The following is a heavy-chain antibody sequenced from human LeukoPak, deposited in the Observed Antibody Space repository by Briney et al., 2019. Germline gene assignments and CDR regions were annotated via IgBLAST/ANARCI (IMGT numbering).Heavy chain of an antibody. V-gene: IGHV1-18*01. D-gene: IGHD3-22*01. CDR2: ISGYNGNT. CDR1: GYTFTSYG. CDR3: ASLKNYYDSSGYLVTDAFDI. Sequence: ASVKVSCKASGYTFTSYGISWVRRAPGKGLEWMGWISGYNGNTNYAQKLQGRVTMTTDTSTSTAYMELRSLKSDDTAVYYCASLKNYYDSSGYLVTDAFDIWGQGTMVTVSS. J-gene: IGHJ3*02.